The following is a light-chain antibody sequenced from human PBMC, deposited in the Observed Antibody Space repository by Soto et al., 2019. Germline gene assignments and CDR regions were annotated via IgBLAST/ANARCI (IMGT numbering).Light chain of an antibody. V-gene: IGLV2-14*01. J-gene: IGLJ1*01. CDR2: EVS. CDR1: SSDVGGYNY. Sequence: QSVLTQPASVSGSPGQSITISCTGTSSDVGGYNYVSWYQQHPGRAPKLMIYEVSNWPSGVSDRFSGSKSGNTASLTISGLQAEDEADYYCNSYTSDYTYVFGTGTKVTVL. CDR3: NSYTSDYTYV.